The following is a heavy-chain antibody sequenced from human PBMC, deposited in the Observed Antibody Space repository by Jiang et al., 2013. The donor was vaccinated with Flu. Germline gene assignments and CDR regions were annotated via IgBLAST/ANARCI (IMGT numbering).Heavy chain of an antibody. Sequence: KPTQTLTLTCTVSGFSLSNARMGVSWIRQPPGKALEWLAHIFSNDEKSYSTSLKSRLTISKDTSKSQVVLTMTNMDPVDTATYYCARIQGPEQWLIFDYWGQGTLVTVSS. CDR3: ARIQGPEQWLIFDY. CDR1: GFSLSNARMG. CDR2: IFSNDEK. D-gene: IGHD6-19*01. V-gene: IGHV2-26*01. J-gene: IGHJ4*02.